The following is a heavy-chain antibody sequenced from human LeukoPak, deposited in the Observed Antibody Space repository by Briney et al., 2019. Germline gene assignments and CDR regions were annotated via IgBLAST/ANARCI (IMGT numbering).Heavy chain of an antibody. J-gene: IGHJ4*02. Sequence: ASVKLSCKASGGTFSSYAISRVRQAPGQGLEWMGRIIPIFGTATYAQKFQGRVTTTTDESTTTTYMALSCLRCPDPAVYYCTGESEDTDYYGWGQGPLVSVSS. V-gene: IGHV1-69*05. CDR1: GGTFSSYA. CDR3: TGESEDTDYYG. CDR2: IIPIFGTA. D-gene: IGHD3-22*01.